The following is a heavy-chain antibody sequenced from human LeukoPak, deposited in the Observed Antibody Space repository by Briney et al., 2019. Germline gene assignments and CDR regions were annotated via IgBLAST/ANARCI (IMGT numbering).Heavy chain of an antibody. D-gene: IGHD2-8*01. CDR1: VRIHSSYI. V-gene: IGHV3-21*01. CDR3: ARRPCTDGVCGFDY. CDR2: ISTGSSFI. J-gene: IGHJ4*02. Sequence: GWSVGLLRGFWVRIHSSYIRHCVRQAPGTGLEWVSSISTGSSFIYYADSVKGRFTIARDNAKNSLYLQMNSLRAEDSAVYYCARRPCTDGVCGFDYWGQGTLVTVSS.